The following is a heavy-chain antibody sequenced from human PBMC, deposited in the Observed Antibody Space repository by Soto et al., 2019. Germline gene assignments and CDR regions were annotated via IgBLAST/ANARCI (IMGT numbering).Heavy chain of an antibody. V-gene: IGHV3-23*01. D-gene: IGHD2-15*01. Sequence: PGGSLRLSCAASGFVFGNSAVSWVRQAPGKGLEWVSSLSGTGESAFYSDSVKGRFTISKDISKSTLYLQMNSLRAEDTAVYYCAKNGCSYPACYPYYYYVDVWGRGTTVTVSS. CDR2: LSGTGESA. J-gene: IGHJ6*03. CDR3: AKNGCSYPACYPYYYYVDV. CDR1: GFVFGNSA.